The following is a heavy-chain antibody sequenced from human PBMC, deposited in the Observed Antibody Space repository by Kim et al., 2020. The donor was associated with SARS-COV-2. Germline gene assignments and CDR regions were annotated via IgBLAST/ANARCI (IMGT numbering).Heavy chain of an antibody. Sequence: ADSVKGRFTISRDNSKNTLYVQMNSLRADDTAVYYCARASPFNGGYLGLDWGQGTLVTVSS. CDR3: ARASPFNGGYLGLD. V-gene: IGHV3-33*01. D-gene: IGHD2-8*01. J-gene: IGHJ4*02.